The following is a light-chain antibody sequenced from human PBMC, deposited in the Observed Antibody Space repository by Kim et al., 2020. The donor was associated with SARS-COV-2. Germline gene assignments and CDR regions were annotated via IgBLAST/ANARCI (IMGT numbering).Light chain of an antibody. CDR1: QSVLNSSNNKNY. J-gene: IGKJ3*01. CDR3: QHYYNIPFT. Sequence: ATINCKCSQSVLNSSNNKNYLAWYQQKPGQPPKLLIYWASTRESGVPDRFSGSGSGSDFTLTISNLQAEDVAVYYCQHYYNIPFTFGPGTKVDIK. V-gene: IGKV4-1*01. CDR2: WAS.